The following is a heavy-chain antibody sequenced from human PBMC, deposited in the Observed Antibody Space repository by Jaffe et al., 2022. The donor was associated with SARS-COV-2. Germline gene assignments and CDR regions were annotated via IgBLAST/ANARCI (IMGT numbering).Heavy chain of an antibody. J-gene: IGHJ3*01. V-gene: IGHV1-2*05. CDR3: ARKAGDTFDV. CDR2: INPNTGGT. CDR1: GYTFTDYY. Sequence: QAQLVQSGAEVKKPGASVKVSCKASGYTFTDYYMHWMRQAPGQGLEWMGRINPNTGGTNCAQKFQGRVTMTTDTSTSTAYMDLSSLRSDDTGVYYCARKAGDTFDVWGQGTMVTVSS.